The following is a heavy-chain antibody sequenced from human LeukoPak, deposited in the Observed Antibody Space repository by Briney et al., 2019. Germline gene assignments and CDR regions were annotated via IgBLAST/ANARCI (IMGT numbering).Heavy chain of an antibody. V-gene: IGHV3-53*04. Sequence: GGSLRLSCAASGFTFSSYSMNWVRQAPGKGLEWVSVIFSGGSTYYADSVKGRFTISRNNSKNTLYLQMNSLRPEDTAVYYCARSTYAYFDYWGQGTLVTVSS. CDR1: GFTFSSYS. CDR2: IFSGGST. J-gene: IGHJ4*02. CDR3: ARSTYAYFDY. D-gene: IGHD5/OR15-5a*01.